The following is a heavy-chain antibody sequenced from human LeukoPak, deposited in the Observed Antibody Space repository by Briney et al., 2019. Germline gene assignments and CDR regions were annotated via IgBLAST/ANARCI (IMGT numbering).Heavy chain of an antibody. V-gene: IGHV4-34*01. CDR2: INHSGST. Sequence: PSETLSLTCAVYGGSFSGYYWSWIRQPPGKGLEWIGEINHSGSTNYNPSLKSRVTISVDTSKNQFSLKLSSVTAADTAVYYCARGGRRWFGELFDYWGQGTLVTVSS. D-gene: IGHD3-10*01. CDR3: ARGGRRWFGELFDY. J-gene: IGHJ4*02. CDR1: GGSFSGYY.